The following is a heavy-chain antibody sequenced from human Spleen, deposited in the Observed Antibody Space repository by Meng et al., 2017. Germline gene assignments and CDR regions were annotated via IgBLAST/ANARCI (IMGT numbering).Heavy chain of an antibody. CDR2: ISGSGGST. CDR1: GFTLSSYA. D-gene: IGHD3-10*01. Sequence: GESLKISCAASGFTLSSYAMSWVGKAPGKGLEWVSAISGSGGSTYSADSVKGLFTISRDNSKNTLYLQMNSLRAEDTAVYYCAKDREIRLLLWFGESKTTYGMDVWGQGTTVTVSS. V-gene: IGHV3-23*01. CDR3: AKDREIRLLLWFGESKTTYGMDV. J-gene: IGHJ6*02.